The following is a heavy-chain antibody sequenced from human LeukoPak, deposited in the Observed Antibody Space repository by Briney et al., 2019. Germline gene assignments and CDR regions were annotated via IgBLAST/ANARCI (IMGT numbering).Heavy chain of an antibody. V-gene: IGHV4-59*08. Sequence: RSSETLSLTCSVSGGSISTYYWNWIRQTPGKRLEWIGHISYGNTDYNPSLQTRVTISLDTSRNPFSLNLTSMTAADTAVYYCATFFGVIDDPFDYWGQGTLVTVSS. J-gene: IGHJ4*02. CDR2: ISYGNT. D-gene: IGHD3-3*01. CDR1: GGSISTYY. CDR3: ATFFGVIDDPFDY.